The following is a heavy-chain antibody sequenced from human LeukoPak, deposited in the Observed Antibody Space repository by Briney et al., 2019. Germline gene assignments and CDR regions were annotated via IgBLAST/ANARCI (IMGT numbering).Heavy chain of an antibody. D-gene: IGHD5-12*01. CDR3: ARGSIVATRFDY. V-gene: IGHV4-61*05. Sequence: GGSIXXRSYYWGWIRQPPGKGLEWVAYIFYSGSTHYNPSLKSRVTISVNPSKNQFSLRLSSLTAADTAVYYCARGSIVATRFDYWGQGTLVTVSS. CDR2: IFYSGST. CDR1: GGSIXXRSYY. J-gene: IGHJ4*02.